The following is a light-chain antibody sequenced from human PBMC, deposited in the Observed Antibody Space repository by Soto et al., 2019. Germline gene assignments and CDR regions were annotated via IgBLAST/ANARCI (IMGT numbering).Light chain of an antibody. CDR2: QAS. CDR3: QQYNRYYT. Sequence: DIQMTQSPSTLSASVGDRVTIACRSSQYISNWLAWYQLKPGKAPKLLLYQASILESGVPSRFSGSGSGTEFTLTISSLQSDDFATYYCQQYNRYYTFGQGTKLEIK. V-gene: IGKV1-5*03. J-gene: IGKJ2*01. CDR1: QYISNW.